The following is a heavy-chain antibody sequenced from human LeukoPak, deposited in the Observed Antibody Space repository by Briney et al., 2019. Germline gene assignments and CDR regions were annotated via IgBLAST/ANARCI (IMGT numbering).Heavy chain of an antibody. Sequence: GGSLRLSCAASGFTFSIYAMAWVRQAPGKGLQWVSTLSGSGGSTYYADSVKGRFTISRDTSKNTLYLQMNSLRAEDTAVYYCAKDYGYTPYYFDYWGQGTLVTVSS. J-gene: IGHJ4*02. D-gene: IGHD5-18*01. V-gene: IGHV3-23*01. CDR3: AKDYGYTPYYFDY. CDR2: LSGSGGST. CDR1: GFTFSIYA.